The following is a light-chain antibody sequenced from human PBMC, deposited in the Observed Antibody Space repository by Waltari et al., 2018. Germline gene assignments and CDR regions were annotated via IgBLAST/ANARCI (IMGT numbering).Light chain of an antibody. CDR1: QSVSNY. V-gene: IGKV3-11*01. Sequence: EIVLTQSPATLSLSPGEGATLSCRASQSVSNYLAWYQQKPGQPPRLLIYDASNRASGIPARFSGSGSGTYFTLTISSLEPEDFAVYYCQQRSNWPPGVTFGPGTKVDIQ. J-gene: IGKJ3*01. CDR3: QQRSNWPPGVT. CDR2: DAS.